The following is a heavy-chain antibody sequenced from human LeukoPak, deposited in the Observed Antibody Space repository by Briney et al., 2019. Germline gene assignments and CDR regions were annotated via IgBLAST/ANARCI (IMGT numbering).Heavy chain of an antibody. CDR3: AKVILIAAAHGDFIDL. J-gene: IGHJ5*02. CDR1: GFTVRSNY. D-gene: IGHD6-6*01. Sequence: GGSLRLSCAVSGFTVRSNYMAWVRQAPGEGLECVSILYSSGDTYYADSVQGRFTISRDNSKNTLYLQMSSLRADDTAIYYCAKVILIAAAHGDFIDLWGQGTLVSVSS. V-gene: IGHV3-53*01. CDR2: LYSSGDT.